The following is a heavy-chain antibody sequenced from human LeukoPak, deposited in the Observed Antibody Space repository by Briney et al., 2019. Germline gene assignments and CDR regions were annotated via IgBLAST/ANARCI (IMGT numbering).Heavy chain of an antibody. Sequence: PSETLSLTCTVSGGSISSYYWSWIRQPAGKGLEWIGRIYTSGSTNYNPSLKSRVTISVDTSKNQFSLKLSSVTAADTAVYYCARAVWDTMIVVVIPDAFDIWGQGTMVTVSS. V-gene: IGHV4-4*07. D-gene: IGHD3-22*01. CDR3: ARAVWDTMIVVVIPDAFDI. J-gene: IGHJ3*02. CDR1: GGSISSYY. CDR2: IYTSGST.